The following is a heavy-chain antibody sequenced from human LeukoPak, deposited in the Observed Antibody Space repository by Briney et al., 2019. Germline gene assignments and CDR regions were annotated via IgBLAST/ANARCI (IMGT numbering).Heavy chain of an antibody. CDR2: ISGSGGRT. J-gene: IGHJ4*02. D-gene: IGHD2-2*01. Sequence: GGSLRLSCTASGFTFSNYAMSWVRQAPGKGLEWVSAISGSGGRTDHADSVKGRFTVSRDISKNTVYLQMNGLKAEDTAVYYCARDDCSTTPCYAYWGQGTLVTVSS. CDR1: GFTFSNYA. V-gene: IGHV3-23*01. CDR3: ARDDCSTTPCYAY.